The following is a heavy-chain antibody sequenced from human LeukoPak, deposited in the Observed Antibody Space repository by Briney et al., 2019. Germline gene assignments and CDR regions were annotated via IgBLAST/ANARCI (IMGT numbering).Heavy chain of an antibody. CDR2: ISSSSSYI. V-gene: IGHV3-21*01. D-gene: IGHD3-10*01. Sequence: GGSLRLSCAASGFTFSSYGMSWVRQAPGKGLEWVSSISSSSSYIYYADSVKGRFTISRDNAKNSLYLQMNSLRAEDTAVYYCARTVGRRLYSGSYVYYYYYMDVWGKGTTVTISS. CDR1: GFTFSSYG. CDR3: ARTVGRRLYSGSYVYYYYYMDV. J-gene: IGHJ6*03.